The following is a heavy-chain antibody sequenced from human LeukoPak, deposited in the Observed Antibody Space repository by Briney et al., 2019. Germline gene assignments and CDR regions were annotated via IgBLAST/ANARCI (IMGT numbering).Heavy chain of an antibody. CDR3: AKGGPGYYYDSSGYYSDY. CDR2: ISGTGGTT. J-gene: IGHJ4*02. Sequence: GGSLRLSCAASGFTFSNYGMNWVRQAPGKGLEWVSAISGTGGTTYYADSVKGRFTISRDNSKNTLYLQMNSLRAEDTAVYYCAKGGPGYYYDSSGYYSDYWGQGTLVTVSS. CDR1: GFTFSNYG. V-gene: IGHV3-23*01. D-gene: IGHD3-22*01.